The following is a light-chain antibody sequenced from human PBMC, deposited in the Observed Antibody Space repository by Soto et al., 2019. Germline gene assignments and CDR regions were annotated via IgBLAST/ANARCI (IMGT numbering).Light chain of an antibody. J-gene: IGLJ3*02. CDR1: SRDVGSSDL. Sequence: QSALTQPASVSGSPGQSITISCTGTSRDVGSSDLVSWYQQHPGKAPKLIIYEGAKRPSGVSDRFSGSKSGTTASLTISGLQAEDEADYFCCSYDSSGTWVFGGGTQLTVL. CDR2: EGA. CDR3: CSYDSSGTWV. V-gene: IGLV2-23*01.